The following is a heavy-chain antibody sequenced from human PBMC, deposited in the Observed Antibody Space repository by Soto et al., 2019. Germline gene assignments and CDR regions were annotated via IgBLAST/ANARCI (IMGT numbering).Heavy chain of an antibody. J-gene: IGHJ4*02. CDR1: GGSISTSNW. CDR3: ARARATIAAAAIFAC. Sequence: QVQLQESGPGLVKPSGTLSLTCAVSGGSISTSNWWSWVRQPPGKGLEWIGEVYRTGSTNYNPSLEGPLTISEDKSKNQFSLKLTSVTAADTAVYYCARARATIAAAAIFACWGQGTLVTVSS. CDR2: VYRTGST. V-gene: IGHV4-4*02. D-gene: IGHD6-13*01.